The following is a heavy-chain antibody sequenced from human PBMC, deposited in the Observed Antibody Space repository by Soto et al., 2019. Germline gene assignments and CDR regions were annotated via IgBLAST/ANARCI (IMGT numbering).Heavy chain of an antibody. V-gene: IGHV4-31*03. D-gene: IGHD5-18*01. CDR2: IYYSGST. Sequence: SETLSLTCTVSGGSISSGGYYWSWIRQHPGKGLEWIGYIYYSGSTYYNPSLKSRVTISVDTSKNQFSLKLSSVTAADTAVYYCARGSSEPYSYGPCFDYWGPGTLVTVSS. J-gene: IGHJ4*02. CDR1: GGSISSGGYY. CDR3: ARGSSEPYSYGPCFDY.